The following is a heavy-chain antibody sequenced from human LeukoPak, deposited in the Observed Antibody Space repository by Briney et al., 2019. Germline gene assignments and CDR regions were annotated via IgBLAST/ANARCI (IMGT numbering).Heavy chain of an antibody. Sequence: GGSLRLSCAASGFTFSSYSMNWVRQAPGKGLEWVSYISSRSATIYYADSVKGRFTISRDNAKNSLYLQMNSLRAEDTAVYYCARGTSYYDSSGYLLYYWGQGTLVTVSS. D-gene: IGHD3-22*01. CDR3: ARGTSYYDSSGYLLYY. CDR1: GFTFSSYS. CDR2: ISSRSATI. J-gene: IGHJ4*02. V-gene: IGHV3-48*01.